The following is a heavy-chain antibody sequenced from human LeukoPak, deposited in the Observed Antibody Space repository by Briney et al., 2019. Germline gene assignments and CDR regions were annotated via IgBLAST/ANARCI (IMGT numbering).Heavy chain of an antibody. CDR1: GFTFTRYW. Sequence: GGSLRLSCAASGFTFTRYWMSWVRQAPGKGLEWVANLKPDGGEKYYVDSVKGRFTISRDNAKNLLYLQMNSMRVEDTAVYYCARDGYSGSYYDIWGQGTMVTVSS. CDR3: ARDGYSGSYYDI. D-gene: IGHD1-26*01. J-gene: IGHJ3*02. V-gene: IGHV3-7*04. CDR2: LKPDGGEK.